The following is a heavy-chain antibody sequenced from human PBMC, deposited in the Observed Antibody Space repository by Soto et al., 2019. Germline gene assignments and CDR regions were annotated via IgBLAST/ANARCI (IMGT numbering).Heavy chain of an antibody. CDR3: ARGVGYSDSSGYPFDY. D-gene: IGHD3-22*01. CDR1: GDTLSTYY. Sequence: VQLVQSGAEVKRPGASVKISCKASGDTLSTYYMHWARQAPGQGLEWMGIINPRSGKTNYPQKSQGRVTMSRDTSTPTVYMELSTLRSEDTAMYYCARGVGYSDSSGYPFDYWGQGTLVTVSS. J-gene: IGHJ4*02. V-gene: IGHV1-46*03. CDR2: INPRSGKT.